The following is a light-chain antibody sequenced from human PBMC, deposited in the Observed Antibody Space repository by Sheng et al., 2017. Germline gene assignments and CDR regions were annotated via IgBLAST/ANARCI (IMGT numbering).Light chain of an antibody. CDR3: LQTYSTLWT. Sequence: DIQMTQSPSSLSASVGDRVTITCRASQSISTYVHWYQQRPGEAPHLLIYAASRLHTGVPSRFSGSGSETDFALTINGLQPEDFATYFCLQTYSTLWTFGHGTRVEVK. J-gene: IGKJ1*01. CDR2: AAS. CDR1: QSISTY. V-gene: IGKV1-39*01.